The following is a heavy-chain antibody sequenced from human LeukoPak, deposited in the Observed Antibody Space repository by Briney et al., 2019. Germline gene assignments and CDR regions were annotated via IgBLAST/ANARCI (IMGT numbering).Heavy chain of an antibody. CDR3: ARDFDY. Sequence: GGSLRLSCAASGFTFSTYAMNWVRQAPGKGLEWVSSISSNFNYIHYADSVKGRFTISRDNAKNSLYLQMNSLRAEDTAVYYCARDFDYWGQGTLVTVSS. CDR1: GFTFSTYA. CDR2: ISSNFNYI. J-gene: IGHJ4*02. V-gene: IGHV3-21*01.